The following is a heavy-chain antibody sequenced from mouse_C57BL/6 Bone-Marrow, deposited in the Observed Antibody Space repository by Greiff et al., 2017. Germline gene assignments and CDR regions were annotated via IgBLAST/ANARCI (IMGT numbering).Heavy chain of an antibody. J-gene: IGHJ3*01. V-gene: IGHV1-82*01. Sequence: QVQLKQSGPELVKPGASVKISCKASGYAFSSSWMTWVKQRPGQGLEWIGRIYPGDGDTNYNGKFKGKATLTADKSSSTAYMQLSSLTSEDSAVYFCAKAMVTKDWGQGTLVTVSA. CDR1: GYAFSSSW. CDR3: AKAMVTKD. D-gene: IGHD2-2*01. CDR2: IYPGDGDT.